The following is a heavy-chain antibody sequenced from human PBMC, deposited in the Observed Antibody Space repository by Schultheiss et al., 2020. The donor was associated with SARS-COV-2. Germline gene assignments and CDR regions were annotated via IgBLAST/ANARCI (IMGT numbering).Heavy chain of an antibody. J-gene: IGHJ4*02. V-gene: IGHV3-30-3*01. Sequence: GGSLRLSCAASGFTFSSYAMHWVRQAPGKGLEWVAVISYDGSNKYYADSVKGRFTISRDNSKNTLYLQMNSLRAEDTAVYYCARDPTRYYAIYYFDYWGQGTLVTVSS. CDR3: ARDPTRYYAIYYFDY. D-gene: IGHD2-8*01. CDR2: ISYDGSNK. CDR1: GFTFSSYA.